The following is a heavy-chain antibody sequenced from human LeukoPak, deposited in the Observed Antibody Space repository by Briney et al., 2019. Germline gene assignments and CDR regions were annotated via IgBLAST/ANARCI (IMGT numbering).Heavy chain of an antibody. CDR1: GGSFSGYY. CDR3: ARGICSGGSCYYDY. J-gene: IGHJ4*02. Sequence: PSETLSLTCAVYGGSFSGYYWSWIRQPPGKGLEWIGEINHSGSTNYNPSLKSRVTISVDTSKNQFSLKLSSVTAADTAVYYCARGICSGGSCYYDYWGQGTLVTVSS. V-gene: IGHV4-34*01. CDR2: INHSGST. D-gene: IGHD2-15*01.